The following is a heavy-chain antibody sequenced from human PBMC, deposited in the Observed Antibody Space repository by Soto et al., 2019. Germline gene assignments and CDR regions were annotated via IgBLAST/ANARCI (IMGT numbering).Heavy chain of an antibody. CDR3: ARDIDDILTGYYDGGGFDY. D-gene: IGHD3-9*01. Sequence: GGSLRLSCAVSGFTFSDYYMTWIRQAPGKGLEWVSYISSSTSHTNYADSVKGRFTISRDNSKNTLYLQMNSLRAEDTAVYYCARDIDDILTGYYDGGGFDYWGQGTLVTVSS. CDR2: ISSSTSHT. J-gene: IGHJ4*02. V-gene: IGHV3-11*06. CDR1: GFTFSDYY.